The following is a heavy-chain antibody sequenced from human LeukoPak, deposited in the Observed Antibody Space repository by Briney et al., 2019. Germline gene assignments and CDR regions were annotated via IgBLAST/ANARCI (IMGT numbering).Heavy chain of an antibody. CDR1: GGTFSSYA. CDR3: ASGVTTIDYYYYMDV. D-gene: IGHD4-17*01. J-gene: IGHJ6*03. V-gene: IGHV1-69*13. Sequence: SVKVSCKASGGTFSSYAISWVRQAPGQGLEWMGGIIPIFGTANYAQKFQGRVTITADESTSTAYMELSSLRSEDTAVYYCASGVTTIDYYYYMDVWGKGTTVTVSS. CDR2: IIPIFGTA.